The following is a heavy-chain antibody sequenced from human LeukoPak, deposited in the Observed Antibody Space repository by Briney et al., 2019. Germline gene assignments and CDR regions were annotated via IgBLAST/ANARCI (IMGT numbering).Heavy chain of an antibody. J-gene: IGHJ4*02. D-gene: IGHD2-2*01. CDR3: ARDYCSSPTCYMFHGTPRLED. CDR1: GFTFSSYA. CDR2: ISYDGSKT. Sequence: PGGSLRLSCAASGFTFSSYAMSWVRQAPGKGLEWVAVISYDGSKTYYAESLKGRFTISRDNSKNTLDLQMHSLGAEDTAVYYCARDYCSSPTCYMFHGTPRLEDWGQGTLVTVSS. V-gene: IGHV3-30*03.